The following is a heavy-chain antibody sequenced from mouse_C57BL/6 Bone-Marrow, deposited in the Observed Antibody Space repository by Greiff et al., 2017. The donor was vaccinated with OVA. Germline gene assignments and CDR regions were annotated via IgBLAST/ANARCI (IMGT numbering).Heavy chain of an antibody. CDR2: IYPRSGNT. Sequence: VQLQQSGAELARPGASVKLSCKASGYTFTSYGISWVKQRTGQGLEWIGEIYPRSGNTYYNEKFKGKATLTADKSSSTAYMELRSLTSEDSAVYFWAGSEDYWGQGTTLTVSS. D-gene: IGHD3-2*02. J-gene: IGHJ2*01. CDR3: AGSEDY. V-gene: IGHV1-81*01. CDR1: GYTFTSYG.